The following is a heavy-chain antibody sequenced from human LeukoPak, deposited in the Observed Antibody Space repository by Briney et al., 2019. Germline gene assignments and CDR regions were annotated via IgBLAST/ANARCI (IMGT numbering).Heavy chain of an antibody. CDR3: ARWATSYDF. CDR2: IFGSGGSA. D-gene: IGHD3-10*01. V-gene: IGHV3-23*01. Sequence: GGSLRLSCAASGFTFNSYAMYWVRQAPGKGLEWVSGIFGSGGSAHYADSVKGRFTIFRDNSKNTVYLQMNSLRAEDTAVYYCARWATSYDFWGQGTLVTVSS. J-gene: IGHJ4*02. CDR1: GFTFNSYA.